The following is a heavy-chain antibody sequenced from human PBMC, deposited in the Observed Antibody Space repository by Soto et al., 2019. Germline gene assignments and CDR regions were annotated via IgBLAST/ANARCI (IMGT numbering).Heavy chain of an antibody. J-gene: IGHJ6*02. CDR3: ARDSGRHGVATIMDYYYYGMDV. CDR1: GGSISSYY. Sequence: KASETLSLTCTVSGGSISSYYWSWIRQPPGKGLEWIGYIYYSGSTNYNPSLKSRVTISVDTSKSQFSLKLSSVTAADTAVYYCARDSGRHGVATIMDYYYYGMDVWGQGTTVTVSS. V-gene: IGHV4-59*01. D-gene: IGHD5-12*01. CDR2: IYYSGST.